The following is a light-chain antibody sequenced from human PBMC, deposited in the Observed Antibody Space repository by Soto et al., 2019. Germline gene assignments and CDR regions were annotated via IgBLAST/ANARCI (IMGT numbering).Light chain of an antibody. Sequence: QSVLTQPPSASGTPGQRVTISCSGSSSNIGSNTVNWYQQLPGTAPKLLIYSNNQRPSGVPDRFSGSKSGTSASLASSGLQSEDEADYYCAAWDDSLNGSYVFGTGTKV. J-gene: IGLJ1*01. CDR3: AAWDDSLNGSYV. CDR2: SNN. CDR1: SSNIGSNT. V-gene: IGLV1-44*01.